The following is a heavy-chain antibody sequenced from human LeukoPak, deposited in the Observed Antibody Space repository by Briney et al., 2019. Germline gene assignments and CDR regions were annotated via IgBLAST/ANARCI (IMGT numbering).Heavy chain of an antibody. CDR1: GFTFNTYG. Sequence: GGSRRLSCAASGFTFNTYGMSWVRQAPGKGLEWVANIKQDGSEKYYVDSVKGRFTISRDNAKNSLYLQMNSLRAEDTAVYYCARARSGSYLYYYYYYMDVWGKGTTVTISS. D-gene: IGHD3-10*01. CDR2: IKQDGSEK. V-gene: IGHV3-7*01. CDR3: ARARSGSYLYYYYYYMDV. J-gene: IGHJ6*03.